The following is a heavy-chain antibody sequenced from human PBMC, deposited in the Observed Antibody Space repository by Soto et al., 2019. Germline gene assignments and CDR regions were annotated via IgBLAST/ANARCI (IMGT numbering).Heavy chain of an antibody. V-gene: IGHV3-74*01. CDR3: ARAPSGSYPEFDY. J-gene: IGHJ4*02. D-gene: IGHD1-26*01. Sequence: PGGSLRLSCAASGFTFSIHWMHWVRQAPGKGLVWVSRINGDGTSTGYADSVKGRFTISRDNYRNTLFLQMNSLRPDDTALYYFARAPSGSYPEFDYWGQGTPVTVSS. CDR2: INGDGTST. CDR1: GFTFSIHW.